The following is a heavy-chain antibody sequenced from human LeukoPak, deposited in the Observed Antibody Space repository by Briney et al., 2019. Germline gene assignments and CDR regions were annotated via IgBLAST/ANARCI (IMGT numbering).Heavy chain of an antibody. J-gene: IGHJ4*02. Sequence: GGSLRLSCAASGFTFDDSVMSWVRQAPGKGLEWVSSINWNGGSTGYADSVKGRFTISRDNAKNSLYLQMNSLRAEDTALYYCARDYYDSTKIDYWGQGTLVTVSS. CDR2: INWNGGST. D-gene: IGHD3-22*01. CDR3: ARDYYDSTKIDY. V-gene: IGHV3-20*04. CDR1: GFTFDDSV.